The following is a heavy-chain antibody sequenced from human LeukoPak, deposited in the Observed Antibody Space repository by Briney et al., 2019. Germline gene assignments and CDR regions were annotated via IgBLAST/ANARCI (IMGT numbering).Heavy chain of an antibody. CDR3: ARGSNLHCTSSTCRSVDL. D-gene: IGHD2-2*01. V-gene: IGHV1-2*02. Sequence: GASVKVSCKASGYTFTGYYMHWVRQAPGQGLEWMGWINPNSGGTNYAQKFQGRVTMTRDTSISTAYMELSRLRSDDTAVYYCARGSNLHCTSSTCRSVDLWGQGTLVTVSS. J-gene: IGHJ5*02. CDR1: GYTFTGYY. CDR2: INPNSGGT.